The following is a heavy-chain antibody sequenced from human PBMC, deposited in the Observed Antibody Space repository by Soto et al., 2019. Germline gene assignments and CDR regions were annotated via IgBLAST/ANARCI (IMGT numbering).Heavy chain of an antibody. D-gene: IGHD3-22*01. Sequence: ASVKVSCKASGYMFTKSAMHWVRQAPGQRLEWMGWISAYNGNTNYAQKLQGRVTMTTDTSTSTAYMELRSLRSDDTAVYYCASGGSYYYDSSGSAFDIWGQGTMVTVSS. CDR2: ISAYNGNT. V-gene: IGHV1-18*01. CDR1: GYMFTKSA. CDR3: ASGGSYYYDSSGSAFDI. J-gene: IGHJ3*02.